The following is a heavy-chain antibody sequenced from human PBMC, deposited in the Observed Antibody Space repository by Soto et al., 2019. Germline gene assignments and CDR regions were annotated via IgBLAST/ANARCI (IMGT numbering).Heavy chain of an antibody. J-gene: IGHJ3*02. CDR3: AKAMYSHDISGDSFAFDI. V-gene: IGHV3-23*01. CDR1: GFTFSSYD. D-gene: IGHD3-22*01. CDR2: ISGDGSST. Sequence: EVQLLESGGGLVQPGGSLRLSCAASGFTFSSYDMSWVRQAPGKGLEWVSNISGDGSSTDHADSVKGRFTISRDNSKNTLYLQMSSLRAEDTALYYCAKAMYSHDISGDSFAFDIWGQGTMVTVSS.